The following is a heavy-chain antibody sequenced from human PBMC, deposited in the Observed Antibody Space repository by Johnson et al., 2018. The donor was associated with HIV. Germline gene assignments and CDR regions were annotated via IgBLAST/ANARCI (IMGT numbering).Heavy chain of an antibody. CDR3: AKNRDYGDGDGFDM. CDR1: GFTVTNYH. Sequence: VQLVESGGGLIQPGGSLRLSCAASGFTVTNYHMSWVRQAPGKGLEWVSAIGTAGDTYYPGSVQGRFTISRENAKNSLYLQMNSLRAEDTALYYCAKNRDYGDGDGFDMWGQGTMVTVS. D-gene: IGHD4-17*01. V-gene: IGHV3-53*01. CDR2: IGTAGDT. J-gene: IGHJ3*02.